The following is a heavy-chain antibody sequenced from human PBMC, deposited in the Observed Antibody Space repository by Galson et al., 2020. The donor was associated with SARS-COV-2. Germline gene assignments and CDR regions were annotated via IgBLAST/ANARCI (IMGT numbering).Heavy chain of an antibody. CDR3: AKGPNSYSSAWFGIDY. CDR1: GFTFDDYA. J-gene: IGHJ4*02. D-gene: IGHD6-19*01. Sequence: SLKISCAASGFTFDDYAMHWVRQAPGKGLEWVSGISWNRGSIGYADSVKGRFTISRDNAKNSLYLQMNSLRPEDTAMYYCAKGPNSYSSAWFGIDYGGQGTLVTVSS. CDR2: ISWNRGSI. V-gene: IGHV3-9*01.